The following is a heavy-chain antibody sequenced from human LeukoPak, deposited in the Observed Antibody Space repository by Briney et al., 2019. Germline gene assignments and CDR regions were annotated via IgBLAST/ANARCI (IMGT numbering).Heavy chain of an antibody. CDR3: AKMVATIGFGHHFDY. V-gene: IGHV3-30*02. Sequence: GGSLRLSCAASGFTFSYYGMHWARQAPGKGLEWVAFIRYDGSDKYYADSVKGRFTISRDNSKNMLYLQMNSLRAEDTAVYYCAKMVATIGFGHHFDYWGQGTLITVSS. CDR2: IRYDGSDK. CDR1: GFTFSYYG. J-gene: IGHJ4*02. D-gene: IGHD5-12*01.